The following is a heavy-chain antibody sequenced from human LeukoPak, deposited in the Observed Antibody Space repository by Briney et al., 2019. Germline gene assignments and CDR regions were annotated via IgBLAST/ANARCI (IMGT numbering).Heavy chain of an antibody. Sequence: GGSLRLSCAASGFTSSSYAMSWVRQAPGKGLEWVSAISGSGGSTYYADSVKGRFTISRDNSKNTLYLQMNSLRAEDTAVYYCAKDRYYYDSAYYYMDVWGKGTTVTVSS. J-gene: IGHJ6*03. CDR1: GFTSSSYA. CDR2: ISGSGGST. CDR3: AKDRYYYDSAYYYMDV. D-gene: IGHD3-22*01. V-gene: IGHV3-23*01.